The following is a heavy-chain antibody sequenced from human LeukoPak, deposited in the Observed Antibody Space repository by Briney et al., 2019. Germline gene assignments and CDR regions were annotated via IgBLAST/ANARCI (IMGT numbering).Heavy chain of an antibody. CDR3: AKDIGLLELRGSPEWELRHDAFDI. CDR1: GFTFDDYA. D-gene: IGHD1-26*01. Sequence: PGRSLRLSCAASGFTFDDYAMHWVRQAPGKGLEWVSGISWNSGSIGYADSVKGRFTISRDNAKNSLYLQMNSLRAEDTALYYCAKDIGLLELRGSPEWELRHDAFDIWGQGTMVTVSS. J-gene: IGHJ3*02. CDR2: ISWNSGSI. V-gene: IGHV3-9*01.